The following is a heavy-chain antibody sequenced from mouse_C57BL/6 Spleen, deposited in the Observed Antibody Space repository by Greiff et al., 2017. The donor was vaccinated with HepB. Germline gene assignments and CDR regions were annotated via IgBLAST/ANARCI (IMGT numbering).Heavy chain of an antibody. Sequence: QVQLQQPGAELVKPGASVKLSCKASGYTFTSYWMQWVKQRPGQGLEWIGEIDPSDSYTNYNQKFKGKATLTVDTSSSTAYMQLSSLTSEDSAVYYCARWLTGTDYFDYWGQGTTLTVSS. J-gene: IGHJ2*01. CDR3: ARWLTGTDYFDY. V-gene: IGHV1-50*01. CDR2: IDPSDSYT. CDR1: GYTFTSYW. D-gene: IGHD4-1*01.